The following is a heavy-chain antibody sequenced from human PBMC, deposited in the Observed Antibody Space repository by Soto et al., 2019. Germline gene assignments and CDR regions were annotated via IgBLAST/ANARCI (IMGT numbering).Heavy chain of an antibody. D-gene: IGHD3-3*01. CDR3: ARDRLRFLSTSPARPEYYFDY. CDR1: GGTFSSYA. Sequence: ASVKVSCKASGGTFSSYAISWVLQAPGQGLEWMGGIIPIFGTANYAQKFQGRVTITADESTSTAYMELSSLRSEDTAVYYCARDRLRFLSTSPARPEYYFDYWGQGTLVTVSS. V-gene: IGHV1-69*13. CDR2: IIPIFGTA. J-gene: IGHJ4*02.